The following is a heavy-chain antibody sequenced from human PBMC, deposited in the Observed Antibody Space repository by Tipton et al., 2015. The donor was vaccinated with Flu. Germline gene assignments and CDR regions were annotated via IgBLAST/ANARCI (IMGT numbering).Heavy chain of an antibody. J-gene: IGHJ4*02. CDR1: GGSFSGYY. CDR2: INHSGST. CDR3: ARQQWLADFDY. Sequence: TLSLTCAVSGGSFSGYYWSWIRQPPGKGLEWIGEINHSGSTNYNPSLKSRVTISVDTSKNQFSLNLSSVTAADTAVYYCARQQWLADFDYWGQGTLVTVSS. D-gene: IGHD6-19*01. V-gene: IGHV4-34*01.